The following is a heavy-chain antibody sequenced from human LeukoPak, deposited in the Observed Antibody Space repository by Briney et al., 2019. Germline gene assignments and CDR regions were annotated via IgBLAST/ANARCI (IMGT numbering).Heavy chain of an antibody. CDR2: IIPIFGTA. Sequence: VASVKVSCKASGGTFSSYAISWVRQSPGQGLEWMGGIIPIFGTANYAQKFQGRVTITADESTSTDYMELSSLRSEDTAVYYCARGGITGNPIVDYWGQGTLVTVSS. D-gene: IGHD1-20*01. V-gene: IGHV1-69*13. CDR1: GGTFSSYA. CDR3: ARGGITGNPIVDY. J-gene: IGHJ4*02.